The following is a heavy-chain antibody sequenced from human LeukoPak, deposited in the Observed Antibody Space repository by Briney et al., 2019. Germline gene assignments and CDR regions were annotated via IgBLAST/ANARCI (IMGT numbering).Heavy chain of an antibody. CDR3: ARIVIDAGTYDLDY. V-gene: IGHV3-23*01. Sequence: PGGSLRLSCAASGFTFSSYAMSWVRQTPGKGLEWVSSLSKSGDNTYYADSVKGRFTISRDNSKNTLYLQMNSLRVEDTAVYYCARIVIDAGTYDLDYWGQGTLVTVSS. D-gene: IGHD3-16*02. CDR1: GFTFSSYA. J-gene: IGHJ4*02. CDR2: LSKSGDNT.